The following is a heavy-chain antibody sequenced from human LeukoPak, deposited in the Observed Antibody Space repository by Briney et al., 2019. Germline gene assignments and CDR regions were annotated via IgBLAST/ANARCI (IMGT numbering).Heavy chain of an antibody. V-gene: IGHV4-39*01. J-gene: IGHJ4*02. CDR1: GGSISSSSYY. CDR2: IYYSGST. CDR3: ARLYGSGSYYADY. D-gene: IGHD3-10*01. Sequence: SETLSLTCTVSGGSISSSSYYWGWIRQPPGKGLEWIGSIYYSGSTYYNPSLKSRVTISVDTSKNQFSLKLSSVTAADTAVYYCARLYGSGSYYADYWGQGTLVTVSS.